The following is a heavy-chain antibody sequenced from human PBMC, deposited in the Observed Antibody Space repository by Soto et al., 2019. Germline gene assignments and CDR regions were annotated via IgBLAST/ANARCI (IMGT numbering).Heavy chain of an antibody. Sequence: SETLSLTCAVYGGSFSGYYWSWIRQPPGKGLEWIGEINHSGSTNYNPSLKSRVTISVDTSKNQFSLKLSSVTAADTTVYYCARGRDPTAHCSGGSCYSRWFDPWGQGTLVTVSS. CDR3: ARGRDPTAHCSGGSCYSRWFDP. CDR1: GGSFSGYY. V-gene: IGHV4-34*01. J-gene: IGHJ5*02. D-gene: IGHD2-15*01. CDR2: INHSGST.